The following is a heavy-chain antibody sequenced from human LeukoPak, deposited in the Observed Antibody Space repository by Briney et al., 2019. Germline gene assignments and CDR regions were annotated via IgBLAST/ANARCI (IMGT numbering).Heavy chain of an antibody. CDR1: GFTVSSNY. CDR3: ARDLTRYYYDSSGSSVGGAFDI. J-gene: IGHJ3*02. CDR2: IYSGGRT. Sequence: PGGSLRLSCAASGFTVSSNYMSWVRQAPGKGLEWVSVIYSGGRTYYADSVKGRFTISRDNSKNTLYLQMNSLRAEDTAVYYCARDLTRYYYDSSGSSVGGAFDIWGQGTMVTVSS. D-gene: IGHD3-22*01. V-gene: IGHV3-53*01.